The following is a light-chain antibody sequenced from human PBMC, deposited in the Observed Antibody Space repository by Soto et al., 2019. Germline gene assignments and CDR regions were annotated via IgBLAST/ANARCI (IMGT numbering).Light chain of an antibody. CDR3: QQYNSWPPWT. CDR2: GAS. CDR1: QSGSSN. V-gene: IGKV3-15*01. Sequence: EIVLTQSPATLSSTPGETATLSCRVSQSGSSNLAWYQQKPGQGPRLLIYGASTRATGIPARFRGSGSGTECTLTISSLQSEDFAVYYCQQYNSWPPWTFGQGTKVDIK. J-gene: IGKJ1*01.